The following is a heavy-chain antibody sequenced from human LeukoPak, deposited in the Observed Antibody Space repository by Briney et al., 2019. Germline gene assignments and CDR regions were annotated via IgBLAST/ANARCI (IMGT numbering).Heavy chain of an antibody. Sequence: SSETLSLTCAVYGGSFSGYYWSWIRQPPGKGLEWIGEINHNGSTNYNPSLKSRVTISVDTSKNQFSLKLSSVTAADTAVYYCARGYSSGWFWRTYYFDYWGQETLVTVSS. CDR1: GGSFSGYY. D-gene: IGHD6-19*01. CDR3: ARGYSSGWFWRTYYFDY. V-gene: IGHV4-34*01. CDR2: INHNGST. J-gene: IGHJ4*02.